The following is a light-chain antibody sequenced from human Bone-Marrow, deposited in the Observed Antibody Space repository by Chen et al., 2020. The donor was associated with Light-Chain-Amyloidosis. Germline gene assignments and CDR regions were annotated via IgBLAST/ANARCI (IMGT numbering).Light chain of an antibody. CDR1: SSNIVSTY. V-gene: IGLV1-47*01. CDR2: RND. Sequence: QSVLTQPPSASGTPGQRVTISCSGSSSNIVSTYVYWYQQFPGTAPKLLIYRNDQRPSGVPARFSGAKSGTSASLTISGLRSDDEADYYCATPVDFMTTNWVFGGGTKLTVL. CDR3: ATPVDFMTTNWV. J-gene: IGLJ3*02.